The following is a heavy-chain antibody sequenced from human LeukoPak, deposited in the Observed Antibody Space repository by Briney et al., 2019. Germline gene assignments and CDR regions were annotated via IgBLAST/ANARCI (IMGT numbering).Heavy chain of an antibody. CDR2: TYYRSKWYN. CDR3: ARDTLHYDILTGYYPPNWFDP. CDR1: GDSVSSNSAA. J-gene: IGHJ5*02. Sequence: SQTLPLTCAISGDSVSSNSAAWNWIRQSPSRGLEWLGRTYYRSKWYNDYAVSVKSRITINPDTSKNQFSLQLNSVTPEDTAVYYCARDTLHYDILTGYYPPNWFDPWGQGTLVTVSS. V-gene: IGHV6-1*01. D-gene: IGHD3-9*01.